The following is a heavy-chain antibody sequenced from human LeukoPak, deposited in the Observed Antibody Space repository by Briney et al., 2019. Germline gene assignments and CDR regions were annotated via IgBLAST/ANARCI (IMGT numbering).Heavy chain of an antibody. CDR3: ARGYGSGSYRHYGMDV. CDR1: GFTFSTHD. Sequence: PGGSLRLSCAASGFTFSTHDLNWVRQAPGKGLEWVAVISYDGSNKYYADSVKGRFTISRDNSKNTLYLQMNSLRAEDTAVYYCARGYGSGSYRHYGMDVWGQGTTVTVSS. CDR2: ISYDGSNK. V-gene: IGHV3-30-3*01. J-gene: IGHJ6*02. D-gene: IGHD3-10*01.